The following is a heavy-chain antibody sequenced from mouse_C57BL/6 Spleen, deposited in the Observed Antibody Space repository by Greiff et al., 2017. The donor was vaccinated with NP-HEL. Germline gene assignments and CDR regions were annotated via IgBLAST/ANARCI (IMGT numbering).Heavy chain of an antibody. Sequence: QVQLKQSGAELVRPGTSVKVSCKASGYAFTNYLIEWVKQRPGQGLEWIGVINPGSGGTNYNEKFKGKATLTADKSSSTAYMQLSSLTSEDSAVYFCARDTTVVATDYYFDYWGQGTTLTVSS. CDR2: INPGSGGT. D-gene: IGHD1-1*01. J-gene: IGHJ2*01. CDR3: ARDTTVVATDYYFDY. CDR1: GYAFTNYL. V-gene: IGHV1-54*01.